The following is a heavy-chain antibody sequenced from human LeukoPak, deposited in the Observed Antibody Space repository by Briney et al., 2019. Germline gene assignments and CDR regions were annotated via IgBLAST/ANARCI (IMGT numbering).Heavy chain of an antibody. CDR3: ARDSVEGSSWYGYYYYYMDV. CDR2: IIPIFGTA. CDR1: GGTFSSYA. Sequence: SVKVSCKASGGTFSSYAISWVRQAPGQGLEWTGGIIPIFGTANYAQKFQGRVTITTDESTSTAYMELSSLRSEDTAVYYCARDSVEGSSWYGYYYYYMDVWGKGTTVTVSS. V-gene: IGHV1-69*05. D-gene: IGHD6-13*01. J-gene: IGHJ6*03.